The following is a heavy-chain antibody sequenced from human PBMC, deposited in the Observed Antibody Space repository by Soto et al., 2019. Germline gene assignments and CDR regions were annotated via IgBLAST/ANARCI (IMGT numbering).Heavy chain of an antibody. J-gene: IGHJ6*02. D-gene: IGHD6-6*01. Sequence: HLQLQESGPGLVKPSETLSLTGTVSGVSISSSSDYWGWIRQPPGKWLEWIGSIYYSGSTYYNPSLRSRVTISVDTSKNQFSLKLSSVTAADTAVYYCARDSSSWGGPYYYYYGMDVWGQGTTVTVSS. V-gene: IGHV4-39*02. CDR3: ARDSSSWGGPYYYYYGMDV. CDR2: IYYSGST. CDR1: GVSISSSSDY.